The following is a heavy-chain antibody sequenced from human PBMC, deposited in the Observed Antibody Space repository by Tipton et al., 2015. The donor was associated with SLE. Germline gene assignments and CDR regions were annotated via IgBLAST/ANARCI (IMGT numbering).Heavy chain of an antibody. D-gene: IGHD3-3*01. CDR1: GYSISSGYY. Sequence: TLSLTCAVSGYSISSGYYWGWIRQPPGKGLEWIGSIYHSGSTNYNPSLKSRVTISVDTSKNQFSLKLSSVTAADTAVYYCARSCLEWSSYYFDYWGQGTLVTVSS. CDR2: IYHSGST. V-gene: IGHV4-38-2*01. CDR3: ARSCLEWSSYYFDY. J-gene: IGHJ4*02.